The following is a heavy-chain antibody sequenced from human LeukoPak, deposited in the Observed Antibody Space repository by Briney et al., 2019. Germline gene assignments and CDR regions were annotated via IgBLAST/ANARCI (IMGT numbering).Heavy chain of an antibody. V-gene: IGHV3-23*01. CDR2: ISGSGGST. D-gene: IGHD6-13*01. CDR3: AKAVGRISWSFDY. J-gene: IGHJ4*02. CDR1: GFTFSSYA. Sequence: GGSLRLSCAASGFTFSSYAMSWVRQAPGKGLEWVSAISGSGGSTYYADSVKGRFTISRDNSESTLYLQMDSLRGDDAAVYYCAKAVGRISWSFDYWGQGALVTVSS.